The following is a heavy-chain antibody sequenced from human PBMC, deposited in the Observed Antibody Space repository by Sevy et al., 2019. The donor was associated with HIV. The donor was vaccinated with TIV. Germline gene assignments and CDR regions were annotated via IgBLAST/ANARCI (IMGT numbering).Heavy chain of an antibody. CDR2: FDPEDDET. D-gene: IGHD3-22*01. CDR1: GYTLTQLS. CDR3: ATTKDYYGNSGDPFDY. Sequence: ASVKVSCKVSGYTLTQLSMHWVRQVPGKGLEWMGSFDPEDDETIYAQKFQGRVTMTEDTSTDTAYMELSSLRSEDTAVYYCATTKDYYGNSGDPFDYWGQGTLVTVSS. J-gene: IGHJ4*02. V-gene: IGHV1-24*01.